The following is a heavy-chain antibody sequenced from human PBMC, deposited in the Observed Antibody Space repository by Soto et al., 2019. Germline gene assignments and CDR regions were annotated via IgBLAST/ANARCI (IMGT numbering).Heavy chain of an antibody. V-gene: IGHV3-30*18. J-gene: IGHJ4*02. CDR1: GFTFSSHG. CDR3: AKERMEQYQLLPFFDY. D-gene: IGHD2-2*01. Sequence: GGSLRLSCAASGFTFSSHGMHWLRQAPGKGLEWVTVISYDGSNEYYADSVKGRFTIFRDNSKNILYLQMNSLRTEDTAVYYCAKERMEQYQLLPFFDYWGQGTLVTVSS. CDR2: ISYDGSNE.